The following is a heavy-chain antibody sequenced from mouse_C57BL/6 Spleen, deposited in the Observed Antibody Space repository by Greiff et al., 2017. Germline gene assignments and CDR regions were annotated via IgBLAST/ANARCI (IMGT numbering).Heavy chain of an antibody. CDR2: INPGSGGT. V-gene: IGHV1-54*01. Sequence: VQLQQSGAELVRPGTSVKVSCKASGYAFTNYLIEWVKQRPGQGLEWIGVINPGSGGTNYNEKFKGKATLTADKSSSTAYMQLSSLTSEDSAVYFCARITTVVAGDYGGQGTTLTVSS. CDR3: ARITTVVAGDY. D-gene: IGHD1-1*01. CDR1: GYAFTNYL. J-gene: IGHJ2*01.